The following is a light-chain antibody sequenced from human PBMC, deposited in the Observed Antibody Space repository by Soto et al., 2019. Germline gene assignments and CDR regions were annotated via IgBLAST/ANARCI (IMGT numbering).Light chain of an antibody. Sequence: DIQLTQFPSFLSPSIGESATITCRASQVISTSLAWYQVKQGKAPKXLIYAASTLESGVPSRFSATVYGTAGSIKLTSLQPEDGATYYCQQLFDSPITFGQGTRLEIK. CDR2: AAS. CDR3: QQLFDSPIT. J-gene: IGKJ5*01. CDR1: QVISTS. V-gene: IGKV1-9*01.